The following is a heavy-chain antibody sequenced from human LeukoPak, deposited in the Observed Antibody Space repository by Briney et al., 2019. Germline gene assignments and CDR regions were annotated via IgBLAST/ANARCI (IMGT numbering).Heavy chain of an antibody. Sequence: PGGSLRPSCAASGFTFSDHYMDWVRQAPGKGLEWVSGINWNGGSTGYADSVKGRFTISRDNAKNSLYLQMNSLRAEDTALYYCARVPGGVLWFGELLFDYWGQGTLVTVSS. V-gene: IGHV3-20*04. J-gene: IGHJ4*02. CDR1: GFTFSDHY. D-gene: IGHD3-10*01. CDR2: INWNGGST. CDR3: ARVPGGVLWFGELLFDY.